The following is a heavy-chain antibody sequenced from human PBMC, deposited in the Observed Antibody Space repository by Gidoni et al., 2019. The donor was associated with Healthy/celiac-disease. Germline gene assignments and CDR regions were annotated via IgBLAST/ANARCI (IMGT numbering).Heavy chain of an antibody. V-gene: IGHV4-39*01. CDR2: IYYSGST. J-gene: IGHJ5*02. CDR3: ARGGSDL. CDR1: GDSISSSSYY. Sequence: LQLQESGPGLVTPSETLSLTCTVSGDSISSSSYYWGWIRQPPGKGLEWIGSIYYSGSTYYNPSLKSRVTISVDTSKNQFSLKLSSMTAADTAVYYCARGGSDLWGQGTLVTVSS. D-gene: IGHD3-16*01.